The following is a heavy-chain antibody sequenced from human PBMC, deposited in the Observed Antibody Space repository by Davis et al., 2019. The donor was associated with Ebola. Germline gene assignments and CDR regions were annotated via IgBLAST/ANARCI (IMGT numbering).Heavy chain of an antibody. CDR1: GYRFSTYW. V-gene: IGHV5-51*01. CDR2: IFPRDSDT. Sequence: GESLKISCKGSGYRFSTYWIAWVRLMPGKGLEWMGIIFPRDSDTRYSPSFLGQVIISADKSINTAYLQWSGLKASDSATYFCARSYGSGSYYPLYFDDWGQGTLVTVSS. D-gene: IGHD3-10*01. J-gene: IGHJ4*02. CDR3: ARSYGSGSYYPLYFDD.